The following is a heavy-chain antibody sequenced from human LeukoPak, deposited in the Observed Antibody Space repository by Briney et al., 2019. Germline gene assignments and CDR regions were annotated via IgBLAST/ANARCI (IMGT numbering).Heavy chain of an antibody. V-gene: IGHV1-18*01. CDR2: ISPYNGNT. CDR1: GYPFISTG. J-gene: IGHJ4*02. D-gene: IGHD5-12*01. CDR3: ARESRRSGYVPDLGY. Sequence: GASVKVSCKASGYPFISTGINWLRQAPGHGLEWMGWISPYNGNTNFAQQFQSRLTLTTDTSSRTSFMELRSLRYEDTATYYCARESRRSGYVPDLGYWGQGTLVTVSS.